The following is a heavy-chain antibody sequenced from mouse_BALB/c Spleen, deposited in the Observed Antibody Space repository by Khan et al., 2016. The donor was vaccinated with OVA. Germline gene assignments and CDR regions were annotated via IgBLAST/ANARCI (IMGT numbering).Heavy chain of an antibody. Sequence: EVELVESGGGLVQPGGSRKLSCAASGFTFSSFGIHWVRQAPKKGLEWVAYISSGSSTIYYVDTVKGRFTISRDIPNNTLFLQMTSIRSEDTTVYYLARSAGIFHRYCDGGGAGTSVTVSS. CDR3: ARSAGIFHRYCDG. CDR1: GFTFSSFG. V-gene: IGHV5-17*02. CDR2: ISSGSSTI. D-gene: IGHD6-1*01. J-gene: IGHJ1*01.